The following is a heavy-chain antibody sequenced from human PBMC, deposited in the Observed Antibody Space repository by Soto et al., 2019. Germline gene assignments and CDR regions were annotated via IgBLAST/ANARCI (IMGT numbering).Heavy chain of an antibody. J-gene: IGHJ6*04. CDR1: GDSVSSNSAA. Sequence: PSQTLSLTCAISGDSVSSNSAAWNWIRHSPSRGLEWLGRTYYRSKWYNDYAVSVKSRITINPDTSKNQFSLQLNSVTPEDTAVYYCARHFSLARNHDPHYAMDVWGTGTMGTGPS. V-gene: IGHV6-1*01. D-gene: IGHD3-3*01. CDR2: TYYRSKWYN. CDR3: ARHFSLARNHDPHYAMDV.